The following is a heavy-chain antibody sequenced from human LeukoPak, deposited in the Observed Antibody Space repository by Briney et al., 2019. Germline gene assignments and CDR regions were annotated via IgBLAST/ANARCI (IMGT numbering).Heavy chain of an antibody. CDR3: AELGISMIGGV. V-gene: IGHV3-53*01. Sequence: GGSLRLSCAASVFTVSSNNMSWVRPAPGKGLESVSVIYSGGSTYYADSVKGRFTISRDNSMNTLYLQMNSLRAEDTAVYYCAELGISMIGGVWGKGTTVTISS. D-gene: IGHD3-10*02. J-gene: IGHJ6*04. CDR1: VFTVSSNN. CDR2: IYSGGST.